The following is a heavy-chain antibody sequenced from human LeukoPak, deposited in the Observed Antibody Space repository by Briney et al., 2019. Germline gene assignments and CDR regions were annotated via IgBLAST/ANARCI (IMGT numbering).Heavy chain of an antibody. J-gene: IGHJ4*02. CDR2: VHLSGAT. Sequence: SETLSLTCDVSGGSLMLTNWWSWVRKPQNKGLEWIGEVHLSGATNYNPSLESRVTMSIATSKNHLSLELTSVTAADTAMYYCTRESGAFAPFGFWGQGTLVTVSA. V-gene: IGHV4-4*02. CDR1: GGSLMLTNW. CDR3: TRESGAFAPFGF. D-gene: IGHD1-26*01.